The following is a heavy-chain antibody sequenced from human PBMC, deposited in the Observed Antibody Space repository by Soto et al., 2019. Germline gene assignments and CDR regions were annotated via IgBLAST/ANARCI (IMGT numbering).Heavy chain of an antibody. CDR1: GGSISSGGYY. Sequence: TLSLTCTVSGGSISSGGYYWSWIRQHPGKGLEWVGYSYYTGSSYYNPSLKSRVTISVDASKNQLSLRLASVTAADTAVYYCARDLRGYSRYDYLDYWGQGIPVTVSS. J-gene: IGHJ4*02. D-gene: IGHD5-12*01. CDR3: ARDLRGYSRYDYLDY. CDR2: SYYTGSS. V-gene: IGHV4-31*03.